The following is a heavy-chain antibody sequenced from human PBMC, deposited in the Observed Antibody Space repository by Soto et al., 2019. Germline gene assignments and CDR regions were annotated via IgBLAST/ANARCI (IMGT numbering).Heavy chain of an antibody. D-gene: IGHD1-26*01. CDR2: ISYSGST. J-gene: IGHJ4*02. V-gene: IGHV4-59*01. CDR1: GESISNYY. Sequence: SETLCLTCSVSGESISNYYWTWIRQKPGKGLEYIGYISYSGSTNYNPSLRSRVTISVDTSKNQFSLRLTSVTAADTAVYYCARGRSRSYYNFDYWGQGTLVTVS. CDR3: ARGRSRSYYNFDY.